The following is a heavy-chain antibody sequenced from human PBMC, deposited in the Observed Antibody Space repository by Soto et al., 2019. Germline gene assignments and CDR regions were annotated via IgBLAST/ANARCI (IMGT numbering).Heavy chain of an antibody. Sequence: QVQLQQWGAGLLKPSETLSLTCAVYGGSFSGYYWSWIRQPPGKGLEWIGEINHSGSTSYNPSLKSRVTISVDTSKNQFSLKLSSVTAADTAVYYCARVQWLRPADFDYWGQGTLVTVSS. CDR1: GGSFSGYY. CDR2: INHSGST. D-gene: IGHD5-12*01. CDR3: ARVQWLRPADFDY. J-gene: IGHJ4*02. V-gene: IGHV4-34*01.